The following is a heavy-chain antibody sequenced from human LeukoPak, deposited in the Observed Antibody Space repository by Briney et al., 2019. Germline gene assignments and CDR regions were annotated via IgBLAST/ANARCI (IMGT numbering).Heavy chain of an antibody. Sequence: NASETLSLTCTVSGASVSSGSYYWSWIRQPPGKGLEWIGYIYYSGSTNYNPSLKSRVTISVDTSKNQFSLKLSSVTAADTAVYYCARGSRGYSYGWGQGTLVTVSS. D-gene: IGHD5-18*01. V-gene: IGHV4-61*01. CDR3: ARGSRGYSYG. J-gene: IGHJ4*02. CDR2: IYYSGST. CDR1: GASVSSGSYY.